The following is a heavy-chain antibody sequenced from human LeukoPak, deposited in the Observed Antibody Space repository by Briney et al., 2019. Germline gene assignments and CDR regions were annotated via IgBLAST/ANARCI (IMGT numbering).Heavy chain of an antibody. Sequence: PSETLSLTCTVSGGSISSSSYYWGWIRQPPGKGLEWIGSIYYSGSTYYNPSLKSRVTISVDTSKNQFSLKLSSVTAADTAVYYCARRGFPRRFDLWGRGTLVTVSS. CDR3: ARRGFPRRFDL. CDR1: GGSISSSSYY. J-gene: IGHJ2*01. V-gene: IGHV4-39*01. CDR2: IYYSGST.